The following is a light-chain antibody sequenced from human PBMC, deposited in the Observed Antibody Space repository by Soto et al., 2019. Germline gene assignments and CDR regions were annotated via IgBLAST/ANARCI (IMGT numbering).Light chain of an antibody. Sequence: ETVMTQSPATLSVSPVERATLSCRASQSVNNLAWYQQKPGQAPRLLIFSASTRASGVPDRFSGSGSGTDFTLTISRLEPEDFALYYCQQYGNSPLTFGGGTKVDI. J-gene: IGKJ4*01. V-gene: IGKV3-20*01. CDR2: SAS. CDR3: QQYGNSPLT. CDR1: QSVNN.